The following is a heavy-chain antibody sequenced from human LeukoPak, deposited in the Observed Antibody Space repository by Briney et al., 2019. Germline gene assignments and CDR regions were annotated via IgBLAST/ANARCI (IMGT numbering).Heavy chain of an antibody. CDR1: GYSISSGYY. Sequence: PSETLSLTCAVSGYSISSGYYWGWIRPPPGKGREWIGSIYHSGSTYYNPSLKSRVTISVDTSKNQFSLTLSSVTAADTAVYYCARRGYYYGSGSYVWYWFDPWGQGTLVTVSS. V-gene: IGHV4-38-2*01. J-gene: IGHJ5*02. CDR3: ARRGYYYGSGSYVWYWFDP. CDR2: IYHSGST. D-gene: IGHD3-10*01.